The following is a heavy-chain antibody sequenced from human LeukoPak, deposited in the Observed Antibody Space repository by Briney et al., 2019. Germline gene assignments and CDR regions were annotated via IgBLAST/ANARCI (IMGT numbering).Heavy chain of an antibody. Sequence: ASVKVSCKAFGYTFTSYYMHWVRQAPGQGLEWMGIINPSGGSTSYAQKFQGRVTMTRDTSTSTVYMELSSLRSEDTAVYYCARVSPGGAFDIWGQGTIVTVSS. CDR1: GYTFTSYY. D-gene: IGHD2-15*01. V-gene: IGHV1-46*01. CDR3: ARVSPGGAFDI. CDR2: INPSGGST. J-gene: IGHJ3*02.